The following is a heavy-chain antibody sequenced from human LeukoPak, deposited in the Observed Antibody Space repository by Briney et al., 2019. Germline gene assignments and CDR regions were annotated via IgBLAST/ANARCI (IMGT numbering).Heavy chain of an antibody. CDR2: MNPNSGGT. CDR1: GYTFTSYD. Sequence: ASVKVSCKASGYTFTSYDINWVRQATGQGLEWMGWMNPNSGGTNYAQKFQGRVTMTRDTSISTAYMELSRLRSDDTAVYYCARAGSKAFDIWGQGTMVTVSS. V-gene: IGHV1-2*02. J-gene: IGHJ3*02. CDR3: ARAGSKAFDI.